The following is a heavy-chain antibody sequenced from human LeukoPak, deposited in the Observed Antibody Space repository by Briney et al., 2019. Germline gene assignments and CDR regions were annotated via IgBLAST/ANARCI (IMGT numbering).Heavy chain of an antibody. J-gene: IGHJ4*02. CDR1: GDSISSTSYY. CDR2: IYSSGST. Sequence: PSETLSLTCTVSGDSISSTSYYWGWIRQPPGKGLEWIASIYSSGSTYYSPSLKSRVTMSVDTSKNQFSLKLSSVTAADTAVYYCARDRYYYDSSARYFDYWGQGTLVTVSS. D-gene: IGHD3-22*01. V-gene: IGHV4-39*07. CDR3: ARDRYYYDSSARYFDY.